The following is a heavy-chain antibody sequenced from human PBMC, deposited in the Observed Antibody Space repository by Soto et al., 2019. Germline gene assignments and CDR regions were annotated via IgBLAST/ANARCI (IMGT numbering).Heavy chain of an antibody. Sequence: LRLSCAASGFTFSDPYMSWIRQAPGKGLAWIGYSSNSGSFTRYADSVKGRFSISSDNAKNSLYRQIDSLSGDDTAVEYRVRSGHNDTRLGDWGHAAPGTLAS. J-gene: IGHJ6*01. V-gene: IGHV3-11*06. D-gene: IGHD1-1*01. CDR3: VRSGHNDTRLGD. CDR2: SSNSGSFT. CDR1: GFTFSDPY.